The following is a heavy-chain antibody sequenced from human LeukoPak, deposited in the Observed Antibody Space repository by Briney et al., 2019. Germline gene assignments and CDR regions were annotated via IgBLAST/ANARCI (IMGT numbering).Heavy chain of an antibody. J-gene: IGHJ4*02. CDR3: ARRSSGWSN. Sequence: GESLKISCKASGYNFTNYWIGWVRQVPGKGLEWMGIIYPGDSNPRYSPSFQGQVTISADKSTSTAYLQWSSLKASDTAMYYCARRSSGWSNWGQGTLVTVSS. D-gene: IGHD6-19*01. CDR1: GYNFTNYW. CDR2: IYPGDSNP. V-gene: IGHV5-51*01.